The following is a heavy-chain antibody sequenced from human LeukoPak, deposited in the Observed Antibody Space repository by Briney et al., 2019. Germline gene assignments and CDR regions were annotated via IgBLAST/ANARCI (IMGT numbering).Heavy chain of an antibody. D-gene: IGHD2-2*01. V-gene: IGHV1-2*02. Sequence: ASVKVSCKASGYTFTGYYMHWVRQAPGQGLEWMGWINPNSGGTNYAQKFQGRLTMTRDTSISTAYMELSRLRSDDTAVYYCARTLPRGCSSTSCQGWFDPWGQGTLVTVSS. J-gene: IGHJ5*02. CDR2: INPNSGGT. CDR3: ARTLPRGCSSTSCQGWFDP. CDR1: GYTFTGYY.